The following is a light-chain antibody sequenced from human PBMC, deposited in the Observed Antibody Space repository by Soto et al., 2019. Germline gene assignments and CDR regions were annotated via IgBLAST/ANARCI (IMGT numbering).Light chain of an antibody. CDR2: RNN. CDR1: SSNIGSNY. J-gene: IGLJ2*01. V-gene: IGLV1-47*01. CDR3: AAWDDSLSGVV. Sequence: QSVLTQPPSASGTPGQRVTISCSGSSSNIGSNYVYWYQQFPGTAPKLLIYRNNERPSGVPDRFSGSKSGTSASLAISGLRPEDEANFYCAAWDDSLSGVVFGGGTKLTV.